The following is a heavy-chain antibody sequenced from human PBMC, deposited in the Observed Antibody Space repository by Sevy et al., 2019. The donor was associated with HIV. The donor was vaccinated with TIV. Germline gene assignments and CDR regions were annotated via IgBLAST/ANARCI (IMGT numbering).Heavy chain of an antibody. J-gene: IGHJ4*02. Sequence: SETLSRACAVSGGSISSGGYSWSWIRQPPGKGLEWIGYIYHSGSTYYNPSLKSRVTISVDRSKNQFSLELSSVTAADTAVYYCARSIRSSSSWYIFAYWGQGTLVTVSS. CDR2: IYHSGST. CDR3: ARSIRSSSSWYIFAY. CDR1: GGSISSGGYS. D-gene: IGHD6-13*01. V-gene: IGHV4-30-2*01.